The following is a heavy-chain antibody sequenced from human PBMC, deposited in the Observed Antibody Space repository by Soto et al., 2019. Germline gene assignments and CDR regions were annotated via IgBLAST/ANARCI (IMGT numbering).Heavy chain of an antibody. D-gene: IGHD6-13*01. J-gene: IGHJ5*02. V-gene: IGHV1-18*01. CDR1: GYTFTSYG. CDR3: ARLYSSSWYVSVPNWFDP. CDR2: ISAYNGNT. Sequence: ASVKVSCKASGYTFTSYGISWVRQAPGQGLEWMGWISAYNGNTNYAQKLQGRVTMTTDTSTSTAYMELRSLRSDDTAAYYCARLYSSSWYVSVPNWFDPWGQGTLVTVSS.